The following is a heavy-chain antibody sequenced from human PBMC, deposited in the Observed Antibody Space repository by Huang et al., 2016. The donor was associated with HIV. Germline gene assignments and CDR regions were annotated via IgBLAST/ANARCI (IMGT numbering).Heavy chain of an antibody. Sequence: QVQLEQWGAGLLQPSETLSLTCAVYGGSFSGYFWNWIRQSPGKGLEWIGQINHAGVTDYNPTLKSRDTRSVDTSKNQFSLKLTSVTAADTAIYYCAREIMISFGGPFDSWGHGNLVTVSS. D-gene: IGHD3-16*01. CDR2: INHAGVT. CDR3: AREIMISFGGPFDS. V-gene: IGHV4-34*02. J-gene: IGHJ5*01. CDR1: GGSFSGYF.